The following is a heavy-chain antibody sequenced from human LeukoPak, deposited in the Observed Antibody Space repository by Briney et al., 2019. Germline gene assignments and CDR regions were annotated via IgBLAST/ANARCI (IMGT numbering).Heavy chain of an antibody. CDR2: IRYDGINK. CDR1: GFTFSSYG. CDR3: AKDFGKWLAQYYFDF. V-gene: IGHV3-30*02. Sequence: PGGSLRLSCAASGFTFSSYGMHWVRQAPGKGLEWVAFIRYDGINKYFPDFVKGRFTISRDSSKNTLYLQMNSLRAEDAAVYYCAKDFGKWLAQYYFDFWGQGTLVTVSS. J-gene: IGHJ4*02. D-gene: IGHD6-19*01.